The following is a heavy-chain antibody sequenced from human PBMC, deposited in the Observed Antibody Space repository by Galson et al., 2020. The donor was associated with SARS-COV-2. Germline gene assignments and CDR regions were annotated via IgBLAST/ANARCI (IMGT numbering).Heavy chain of an antibody. D-gene: IGHD4-4*01. CDR2: IIPIFGTA. Sequence: SVKVSCKASGGTFSSYAISWVRQAPGQGLEWMGGIIPIFGTANYAQKFQGRVTITADESTSTAYMELSSLRSEDTAVYYCASGGTVTMEVYYYYGMDVWGQGTTVTVSS. J-gene: IGHJ6*02. CDR1: GGTFSSYA. CDR3: ASGGTVTMEVYYYYGMDV. V-gene: IGHV1-69*13.